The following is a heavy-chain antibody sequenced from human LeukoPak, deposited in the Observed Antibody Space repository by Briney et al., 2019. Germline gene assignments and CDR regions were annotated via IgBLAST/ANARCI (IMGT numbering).Heavy chain of an antibody. V-gene: IGHV4-59*01. D-gene: IGHD6-25*01. Sequence: SSETLSLTCAVYGGSFSGYYWSWIRQPPGKGLEWIGYIYYSGSTNYNPSLKSRVTISVDTSKNQFSLKLSSVTAADTAVYYCARARAGFFDYWGQGTLVTVSS. J-gene: IGHJ4*02. CDR1: GGSFSGYY. CDR2: IYYSGST. CDR3: ARARAGFFDY.